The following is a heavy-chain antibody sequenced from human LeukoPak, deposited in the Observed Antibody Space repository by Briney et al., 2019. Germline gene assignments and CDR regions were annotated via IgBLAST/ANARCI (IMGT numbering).Heavy chain of an antibody. D-gene: IGHD1-26*01. CDR2: VDPEDGET. J-gene: IGHJ4*02. CDR3: ATGDQGTSGSYEGDAGDY. CDR1: GYTFTDYY. V-gene: IGHV1-69-2*01. Sequence: GATVKISCKASGYTFTDYYMHWVQQAPGKGLEWMGRVDPEDGETIYAEKFQGRVTITADTSTDTAYMELSSLRSEDTAVYYCATGDQGTSGSYEGDAGDYWGQGTLVTVSS.